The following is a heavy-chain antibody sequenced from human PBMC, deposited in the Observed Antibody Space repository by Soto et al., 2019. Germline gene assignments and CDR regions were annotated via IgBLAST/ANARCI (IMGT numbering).Heavy chain of an antibody. CDR1: GYTFTGYY. V-gene: IGHV1-2*04. Sequence: ASVKVSCKASGYTFTGYYMHWVRQAPGQGLGWMGWINPNSGGTNYAQKFQGWVTMTRDTSISTAYMEMSRLRSDDTAVYYCASDAAVSYYDSSGYYPIRAFDIWGQGTMVTVSS. D-gene: IGHD3-22*01. CDR3: ASDAAVSYYDSSGYYPIRAFDI. CDR2: INPNSGGT. J-gene: IGHJ3*02.